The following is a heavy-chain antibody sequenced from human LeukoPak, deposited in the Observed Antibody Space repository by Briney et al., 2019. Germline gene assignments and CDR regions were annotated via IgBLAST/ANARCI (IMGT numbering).Heavy chain of an antibody. CDR1: GGSISSDH. CDR3: ARTFSSSWLDY. CDR2: IYYSGST. Sequence: SETLSLTCTVSGGSISSDHWSWIRQPPGKGLQWIGYIYYSGSTNCNPSLKSRVTISIDTSKNQFSLKVSSVTAADTAVYYCARTFSSSWLDYWGQGTLVTVSS. V-gene: IGHV4-59*01. D-gene: IGHD6-13*01. J-gene: IGHJ4*02.